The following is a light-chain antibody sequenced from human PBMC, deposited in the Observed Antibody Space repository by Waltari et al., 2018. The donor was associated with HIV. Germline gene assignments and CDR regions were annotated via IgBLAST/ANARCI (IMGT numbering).Light chain of an antibody. V-gene: IGKV4-1*01. CDR1: QSLLYKSTNKHY. J-gene: IGKJ3*01. CDR2: WAS. CDR3: QQHYSSPPT. Sequence: DIAMTQSPDSLAVSLGERATINCKSSQSLLYKSTNKHYLAWYQQTPGQPPKLLIYWASTRESGVPDRFNGSGSGTEFTLTISSLQAEDVAVYYCQQHYSSPPTFGPGTKVQI.